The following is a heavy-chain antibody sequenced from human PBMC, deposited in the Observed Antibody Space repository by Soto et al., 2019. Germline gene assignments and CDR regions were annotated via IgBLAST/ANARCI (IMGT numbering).Heavy chain of an antibody. V-gene: IGHV1-69*01. J-gene: IGHJ6*02. D-gene: IGHD3-16*01. CDR1: GVTVSTSA. CDR3: AITPEVLIASDYNYYGMDV. Sequence: QVQLVQSGAEVQMPGSSVKVSCKASGVTVSTSAISWVRQAPGQGLEWMGVIILILGTTNYAQKFQGRVTITADEPTSTAYMALSSLRSEDTDVYYCAITPEVLIASDYNYYGMDVWGQGTTVTVSS. CDR2: IILILGTT.